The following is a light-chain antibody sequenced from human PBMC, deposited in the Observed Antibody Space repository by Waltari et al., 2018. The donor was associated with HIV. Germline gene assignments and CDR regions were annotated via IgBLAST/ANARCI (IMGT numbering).Light chain of an antibody. J-gene: IGKJ3*01. CDR3: QKYNSAPPFT. CDR1: QNIGYW. Sequence: DIQMTQSPSTLSASVGDRVTITCRASQNIGYWLAWYQQKPGKAPNLLIYKASNLESGVPSRFSGSGSGTEFTLTISSLQPDDFATYFCQKYNSAPPFTFGPGTKVDIK. CDR2: KAS. V-gene: IGKV1-5*03.